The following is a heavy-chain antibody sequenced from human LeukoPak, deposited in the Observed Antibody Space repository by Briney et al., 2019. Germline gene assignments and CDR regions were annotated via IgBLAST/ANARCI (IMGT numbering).Heavy chain of an antibody. CDR1: GGSISSGSYY. CDR3: ARDITEWWELPRANWFDP. D-gene: IGHD1-26*01. J-gene: IGHJ5*02. Sequence: PSQTLSLTCTVSGGSISSGSYYWSWIRQPAGKGLEWIGRIYTSGSTNYNPSLKSRVTISVDTSKNQFSLKLSSVTAADTAVYYCARDITEWWELPRANWFDPWGQGTLVTVSS. V-gene: IGHV4-61*02. CDR2: IYTSGST.